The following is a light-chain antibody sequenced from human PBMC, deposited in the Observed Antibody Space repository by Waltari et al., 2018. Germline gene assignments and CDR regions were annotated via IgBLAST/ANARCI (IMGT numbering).Light chain of an antibody. CDR3: QSYGSDWV. V-gene: IGLV1-40*01. J-gene: IGLJ3*02. Sequence: QSVLTQPPSVSGAPGQRVTISCTGSSSNIGAGYAVHWYQQLPGTAPKLLILGNNNRPSGVPDRFSGSKSGTSDSLAITGLQAEDEADYYCQSYGSDWVFGGGTKLTVL. CDR1: SSNIGAGYA. CDR2: GNN.